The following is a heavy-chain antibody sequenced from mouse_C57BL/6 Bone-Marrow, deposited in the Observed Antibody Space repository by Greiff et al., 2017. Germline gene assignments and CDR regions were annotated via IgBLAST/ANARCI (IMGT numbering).Heavy chain of an antibody. CDR2: ISSGGDYI. CDR3: TRIYYYGSSPYYYAMDY. CDR1: GFTFSSYA. J-gene: IGHJ4*01. D-gene: IGHD1-1*01. Sequence: EVQGVESGEGLVKPGGSLKLSCAASGFTFSSYAMSWVRQTPEKRLEWVAYISSGGDYIYYADNVKGRVTISRDNARNTLYLQMSSLKSEDTAMYYCTRIYYYGSSPYYYAMDYWGQGTSVTVSS. V-gene: IGHV5-9-1*02.